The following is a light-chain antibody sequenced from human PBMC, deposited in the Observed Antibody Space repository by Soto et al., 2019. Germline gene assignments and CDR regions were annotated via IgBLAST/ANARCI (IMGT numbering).Light chain of an antibody. CDR1: QNIYTW. CDR3: PQLHGYTIT. V-gene: IGKV1-5*03. CDR2: KAS. J-gene: IGKJ5*01. Sequence: DYQVTQSPSTLSASVGDRVTITCRASQNIYTWLAWYQQKPGIAPKILIHKASTLESGVPSRFSGSGYGSDCTRPISGLQPEDVATDSCPQLHGYTITFGQGTRLEIK.